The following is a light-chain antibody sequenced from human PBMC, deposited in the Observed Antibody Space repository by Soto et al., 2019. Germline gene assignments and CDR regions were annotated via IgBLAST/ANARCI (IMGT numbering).Light chain of an antibody. Sequence: QSALTQPASVSGSPGQSITISCTGTSSDVENYNLVSWYQQHSGKAPKLMIYEGSKRPSGVSNRFSGSKSGNTASLTISGLQAEDEADYYCCSYAGSSTWVFGGGTKLTVL. CDR2: EGS. CDR3: CSYAGSSTWV. CDR1: SSDVENYNL. V-gene: IGLV2-23*01. J-gene: IGLJ3*02.